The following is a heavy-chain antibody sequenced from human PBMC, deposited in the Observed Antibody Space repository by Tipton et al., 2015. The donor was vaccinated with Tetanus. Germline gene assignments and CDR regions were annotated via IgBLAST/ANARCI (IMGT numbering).Heavy chain of an antibody. CDR2: VSYSGRT. CDR1: GGSVRSGDYS. V-gene: IGHV4-61*08. D-gene: IGHD3-3*01. Sequence: TLSLTCTVSGGSVRSGDYSWNWIRQPPGKGLEWLAYVSYSGRTNSNYSLKSRITISQDTSKNQFSLRLTSVTAADTAVYYCARSKGGTREYYAIKDWGQGTLVTVSS. J-gene: IGHJ4*02. CDR3: ARSKGGTREYYAIKD.